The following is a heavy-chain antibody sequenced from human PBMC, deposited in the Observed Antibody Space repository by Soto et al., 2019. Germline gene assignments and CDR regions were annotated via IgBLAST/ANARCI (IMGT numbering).Heavy chain of an antibody. CDR2: IKPDGSGE. CDR3: AKLLNGVTVLDY. Sequence: EVQLVESGGGLVQPGGSLRLSCTASGITLSRDWMTWVRQAPGKGLEWVASIKPDGSGEYYLDSVKGRFTISRDNTKNSLYLKANSRRADDTAKFFWAKLLNGVTVLDYWAQGPRVPVSS. V-gene: IGHV3-7*01. J-gene: IGHJ4*02. D-gene: IGHD2-21*02. CDR1: GITLSRDW.